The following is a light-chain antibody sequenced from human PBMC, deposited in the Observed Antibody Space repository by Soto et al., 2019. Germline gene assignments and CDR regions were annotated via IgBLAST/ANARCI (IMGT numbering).Light chain of an antibody. J-gene: IGKJ5*01. V-gene: IGKV3D-20*02. CDR1: ESVNIMY. CDR2: HTS. CDR3: QQRSNWPPT. Sequence: EIVFTQSPCVLSLSPGERATLPCRASESVNIMYLGWYQQKPGQAPRLLIFHTSLRPTGIPDRFSGSGSGTDFTLTISSLEPEDFAVYYCQQRSNWPPTFGQGTRLEIK.